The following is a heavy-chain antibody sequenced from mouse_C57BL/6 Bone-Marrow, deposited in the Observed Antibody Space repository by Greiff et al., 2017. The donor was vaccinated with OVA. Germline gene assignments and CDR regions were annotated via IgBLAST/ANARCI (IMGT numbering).Heavy chain of an antibody. J-gene: IGHJ4*01. CDR2: ISPYYGDA. Sequence: LVESGPELVRPGVSVKISCKGSGYTFTDYAMHWVKQSHAKSLEWIGVISPYYGDASYNQKFKDKATMTVDKSSSTAYTELDRLTSEDSAVYYCARLEQGLRDYAMDDWGKGTSVTVSS. V-gene: IGHV1-67*01. CDR3: ARLEQGLRDYAMDD. D-gene: IGHD3-2*02. CDR1: GYTFTDYA.